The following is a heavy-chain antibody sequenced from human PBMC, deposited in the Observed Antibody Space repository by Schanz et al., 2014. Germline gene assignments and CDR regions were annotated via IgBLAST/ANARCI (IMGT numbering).Heavy chain of an antibody. CDR2: TIYSSGST. CDR3: ARDLISSGWYG. Sequence: EVQLLESGGGLVQPGGSLRLSCAASGFTFSSYSMNWVRQAPGRGLEWVSTIYSSGSTYYADSVKGRFTISRDNAKNSLYLQMNSLRVEDTAVYYCARDLISSGWYGWGQGTLXTVSS. J-gene: IGHJ4*02. D-gene: IGHD6-19*01. CDR1: GFTFSSYS. V-gene: IGHV3-48*04.